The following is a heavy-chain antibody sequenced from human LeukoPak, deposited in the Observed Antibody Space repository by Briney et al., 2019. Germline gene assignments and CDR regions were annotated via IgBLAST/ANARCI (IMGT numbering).Heavy chain of an antibody. J-gene: IGHJ4*02. V-gene: IGHV3-53*01. CDR2: IYSRGGT. CDR1: GITFSSYA. D-gene: IGHD3-22*01. CDR3: ARKTDSSGSGDY. Sequence: ASVKVSCKTSGITFSSYAMSWVRQAPGKGLECVSVIYSRGGTYYADSVQGRFTISRDASKNTLFLQMNSLRADDTAVYYCARKTDSSGSGDYWGQGTLVTVSS.